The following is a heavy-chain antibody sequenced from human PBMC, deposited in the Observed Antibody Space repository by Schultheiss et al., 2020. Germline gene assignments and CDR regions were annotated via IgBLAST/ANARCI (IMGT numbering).Heavy chain of an antibody. Sequence: GGSLRLSCAASGFTFSSYAMSWVRQAPGKGLGWVSAISGSGGSTYYADSVKGRFTISRDNSKNTLYLQMNSLRAEDTAVYYCAKAGQWLVLAWFDPWGQGTLVTVSS. CDR2: ISGSGGST. J-gene: IGHJ5*02. CDR1: GFTFSSYA. CDR3: AKAGQWLVLAWFDP. V-gene: IGHV3-23*01. D-gene: IGHD6-19*01.